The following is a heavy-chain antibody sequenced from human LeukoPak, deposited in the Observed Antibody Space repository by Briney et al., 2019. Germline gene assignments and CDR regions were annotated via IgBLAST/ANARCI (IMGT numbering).Heavy chain of an antibody. J-gene: IGHJ6*02. Sequence: QAGGSLRLSCEVSGLTFSTNDMHWVRQATGKGLEWVSGIGTAGDTYYSDSVKGRFTISRGNARNSLYLQMNSLRAGDTAVYYCARDSYSSSFSGVWGQGTTVTVSS. V-gene: IGHV3-13*01. D-gene: IGHD6-13*01. CDR3: ARDSYSSSFSGV. CDR2: IGTAGDT. CDR1: GLTFSTND.